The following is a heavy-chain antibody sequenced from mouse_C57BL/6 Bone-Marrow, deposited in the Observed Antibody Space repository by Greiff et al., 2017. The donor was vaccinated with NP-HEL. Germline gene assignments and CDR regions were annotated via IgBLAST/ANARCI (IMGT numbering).Heavy chain of an antibody. CDR1: GYTFTSYW. V-gene: IGHV1-59*01. J-gene: IGHJ3*01. CDR2: IDPSDSYT. D-gene: IGHD2-5*01. Sequence: QVQLKQPGAELVRPGTSVKLSCKASGYTFTSYWMHWVKQRPGQGLEWIGVIDPSDSYTNYNQKFKGKATLTVDTSSSTAYMQLSSLTSEDSAVYYCAREAAYYSNYRFAYWGQGTLVTVSA. CDR3: AREAAYYSNYRFAY.